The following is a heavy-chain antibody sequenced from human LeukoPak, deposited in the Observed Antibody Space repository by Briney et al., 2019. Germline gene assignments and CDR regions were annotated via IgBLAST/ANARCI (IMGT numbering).Heavy chain of an antibody. CDR2: ISGSGGST. CDR3: AGIRLWSGYYAFDY. CDR1: GFTFSSYA. V-gene: IGHV3-23*01. J-gene: IGHJ4*02. Sequence: GGSLRLSCAASGFTFSSYAMSWVRQAPGKGLEWVSAISGSGGSTYYADSVKGRFTISRDNSKNTLYLQMNSLRAEDTAVYYCAGIRLWSGYYAFDYWGQGTLVTVSS. D-gene: IGHD3-3*01.